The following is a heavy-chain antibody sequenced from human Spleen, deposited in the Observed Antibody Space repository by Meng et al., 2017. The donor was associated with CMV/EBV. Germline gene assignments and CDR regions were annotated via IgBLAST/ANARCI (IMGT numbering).Heavy chain of an antibody. V-gene: IGHV1-46*01. CDR3: ARTDSLRD. J-gene: IGHJ4*02. D-gene: IGHD2-15*01. Sequence: ASVKVSCKASGYTFTGYYMHWVRQAPGQGLEWMGIINPGGGSTTYAQRFQGRVTMTSDTSTSTVYMELSRLRSEDTAVYYCARTDSLRDWGQGTLVTVSS. CDR1: GYTFTGYY. CDR2: INPGGGST.